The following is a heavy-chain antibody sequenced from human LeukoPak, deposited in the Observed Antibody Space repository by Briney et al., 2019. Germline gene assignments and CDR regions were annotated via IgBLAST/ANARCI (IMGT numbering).Heavy chain of an antibody. J-gene: IGHJ4*02. Sequence: GGSLRLSCAASGFTFSSYGMNWVRQAPGKGLEWVLGISASGGTYYADSVKGRFTISRDNSKNTVYLQMNSLRAEDTAVYYCAKADRVGYYFDYWGQGTLVTVSS. V-gene: IGHV3-23*01. D-gene: IGHD1-26*01. CDR2: ISASGGT. CDR3: AKADRVGYYFDY. CDR1: GFTFSSYG.